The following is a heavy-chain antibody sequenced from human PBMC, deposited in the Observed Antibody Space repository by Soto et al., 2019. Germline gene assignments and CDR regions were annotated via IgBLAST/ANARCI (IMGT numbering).Heavy chain of an antibody. D-gene: IGHD2-2*01. CDR3: ARGFFCSSASCQNSPAY. V-gene: IGHV3-11*01. J-gene: IGHJ1*01. CDR2: ISSSGSTI. CDR1: GFTFSDYY. Sequence: GGSLRLSCAASGFTFSDYYMSWIRQAPGKGLEWVSYISSSGSTIYYADSVKGRFTISRDNAKNSLYLQMNSLRAEDTAVYYCARGFFCSSASCQNSPAYWARGTLVPVSS.